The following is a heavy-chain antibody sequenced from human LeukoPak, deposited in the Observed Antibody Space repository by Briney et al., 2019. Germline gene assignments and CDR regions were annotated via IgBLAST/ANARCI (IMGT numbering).Heavy chain of an antibody. CDR2: ISGSGDNT. CDR3: ARAFYYDFLWFDP. CDR1: GFTFSSFA. D-gene: IGHD3-3*01. Sequence: PGGPLRLSCAASGFTFSSFAMSWVRQAPGKGLEWVSSISGSGDNTYYAESVEGRFTISRDTSKNTLYLQMNSLRAEDTAVYYCARAFYYDFLWFDPWGQGTLVTVSS. J-gene: IGHJ5*02. V-gene: IGHV3-23*01.